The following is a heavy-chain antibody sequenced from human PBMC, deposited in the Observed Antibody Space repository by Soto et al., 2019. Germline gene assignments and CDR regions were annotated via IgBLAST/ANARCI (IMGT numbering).Heavy chain of an antibody. Sequence: GESLKISCRASVYSLTIYWIGWVRQMPGKGLEWMGMISPGDSETRYSPSFQGQVTISADRSITTAHLQWSSLKASDNAMYYCARRRLDAFDIWGQGTMVTVSS. CDR3: ARRRLDAFDI. J-gene: IGHJ3*02. CDR1: VYSLTIYW. D-gene: IGHD6-25*01. V-gene: IGHV5-51*01. CDR2: ISPGDSET.